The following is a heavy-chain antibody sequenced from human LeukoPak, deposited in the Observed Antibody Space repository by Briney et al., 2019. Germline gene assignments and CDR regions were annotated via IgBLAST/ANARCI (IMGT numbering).Heavy chain of an antibody. CDR3: ARDRRGGSTSSSNRRFDP. V-gene: IGHV3-21*01. CDR1: GFTFSSYS. J-gene: IGHJ5*02. Sequence: GGSLRLSCAASGFTFSSYSMNWVRQAPGKGLEWVSSISSSSSYIYYADSVKCRFTISRDNAKNSLYLQMNSLRAEDTAVYYCARDRRGGSTSSSNRRFDPWGQGTLVTVSS. D-gene: IGHD5-12*01. CDR2: ISSSSSYI.